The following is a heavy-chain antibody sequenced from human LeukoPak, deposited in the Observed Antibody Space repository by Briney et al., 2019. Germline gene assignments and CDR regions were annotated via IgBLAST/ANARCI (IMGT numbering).Heavy chain of an antibody. D-gene: IGHD3-3*01. CDR3: ERGGVITFFGVVTYVALDI. V-gene: IGHV1-2*02. CDR2: INPNSGGT. J-gene: IGHJ3*02. CDR1: GYTFTGYY. Sequence: ASVKVSCKASGYTFTGYYMHWVRQAPGQGLEWMGWINPNSGGTNYAQKFQGRVTMTRDTSISTAYMELSRLRSDDTPVYFCERGGVITFFGVVTYVALDIGGQGTRVPVSS.